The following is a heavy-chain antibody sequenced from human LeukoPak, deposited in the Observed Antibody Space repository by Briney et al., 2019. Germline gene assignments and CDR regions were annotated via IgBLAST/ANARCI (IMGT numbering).Heavy chain of an antibody. V-gene: IGHV3-74*01. CDR3: ARFGMVYATQSNYYYGMDV. J-gene: IGHJ6*02. D-gene: IGHD2-8*01. Sequence: GGSLRLSCAASGLTFSSHWMHWVRQAPGKGLVWVSRITNDGSSTTYADSVKGRFTISRDNAKNMLYLQVNSLRAEDTAVYYCARFGMVYATQSNYYYGMDVWGQGTTVTVSS. CDR2: ITNDGSST. CDR1: GLTFSSHW.